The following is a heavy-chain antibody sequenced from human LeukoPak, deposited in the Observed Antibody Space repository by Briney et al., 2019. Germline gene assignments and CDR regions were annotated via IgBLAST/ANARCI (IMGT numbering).Heavy chain of an antibody. V-gene: IGHV6-1*01. J-gene: IGHJ5*02. CDR2: TYYRSTWYN. CDR3: ARRLTQYDCFDP. CDR1: GDSVSSNSVT. D-gene: IGHD2-2*01. Sequence: SQTLSLTCAISGDSVSSNSVTWNWIRQSPSRGLEWLGRTYYRSTWYNDYTVSVRGRITVNPDTSKNQFSLHLNSVTPEDTAVYYCARRLTQYDCFDPWGQGILVTVSS.